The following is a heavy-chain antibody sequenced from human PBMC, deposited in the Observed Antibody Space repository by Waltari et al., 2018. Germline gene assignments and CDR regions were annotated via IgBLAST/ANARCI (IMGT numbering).Heavy chain of an antibody. CDR1: GFTFSDTT. CDR2: IRSKPNNYAT. J-gene: IGHJ4*02. CDR3: TGGAVTGTDF. Sequence: VQVVESGAGLVQPGGALKLSCATSGFTFSDTTIHWVRQTSGKGLEWIGRIRSKPNNYATRYTASVEGRFTISRDDSENTAYLQMSSLMTEDTAVYYCTGGAVTGTDFWGQGTLVTVSS. V-gene: IGHV3-73*01. D-gene: IGHD6-13*01.